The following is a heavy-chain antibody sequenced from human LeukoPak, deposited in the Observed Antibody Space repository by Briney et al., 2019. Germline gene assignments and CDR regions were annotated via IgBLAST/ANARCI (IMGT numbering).Heavy chain of an antibody. V-gene: IGHV3-33*01. CDR3: ARDVGIYGDDISFDY. CDR2: IWYDGSNK. Sequence: GRSLRLSCAASGFTFSSYGMHWVRQAPGKGLEWVAVIWYDGSNKYYADSVKGRFTISRDNSKNTLYRQMNSLRAEDTAVYYCARDVGIYGDDISFDYWGQGTLVTVSS. CDR1: GFTFSSYG. D-gene: IGHD4-17*01. J-gene: IGHJ4*02.